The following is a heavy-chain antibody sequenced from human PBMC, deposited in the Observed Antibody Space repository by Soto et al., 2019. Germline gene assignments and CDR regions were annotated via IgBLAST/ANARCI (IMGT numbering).Heavy chain of an antibody. D-gene: IGHD3-16*01. V-gene: IGHV3-30*04. CDR3: ARWGTTGGLDV. J-gene: IGHJ4*02. CDR1: GFTFGSYA. Sequence: VQLLESGGGLVQPGGSLRLSCAASGFTFGSYAMTWGRQAPGKGLEWVALTSYDGSNTYYDDSVKGRFTISRDNSRNTVDLQMDSLRLEDTALYYCARWGTTGGLDVWGQGTLVSVSS. CDR2: TSYDGSNT.